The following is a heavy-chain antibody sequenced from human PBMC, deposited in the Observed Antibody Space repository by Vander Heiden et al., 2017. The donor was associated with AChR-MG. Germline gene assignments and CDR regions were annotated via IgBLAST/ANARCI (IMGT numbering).Heavy chain of an antibody. Sequence: EVQLLESGGGLVQPGGSLRLYCAASGFTFSSYAMSWVRQAPGKGLEWVSAISGSGGSTYYADSVKGRFTISRDNSKNTLYLQMKSLRAEDTAVYYCANEGWYGDYLLAWGQGTLVTVSS. D-gene: IGHD4-17*01. CDR2: ISGSGGST. J-gene: IGHJ4*02. CDR3: ANEGWYGDYLLA. CDR1: GFTFSSYA. V-gene: IGHV3-23*01.